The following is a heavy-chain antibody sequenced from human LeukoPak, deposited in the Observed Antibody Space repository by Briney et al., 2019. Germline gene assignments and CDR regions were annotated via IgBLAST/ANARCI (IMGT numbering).Heavy chain of an antibody. J-gene: IGHJ2*01. D-gene: IGHD2-15*01. CDR3: ARDLEYGYCSGGSCYSAWYFDL. Sequence: SETLSLTCTVSGGSISSYYWSWIRQPPGKGLEWIGYIYYSGSTNYNPSLKSRVTISVDTSKNQFSLKLSSVTAADTAVYYCARDLEYGYCSGGSCYSAWYFDLWGRGTLVTVSS. CDR1: GGSISSYY. CDR2: IYYSGST. V-gene: IGHV4-59*01.